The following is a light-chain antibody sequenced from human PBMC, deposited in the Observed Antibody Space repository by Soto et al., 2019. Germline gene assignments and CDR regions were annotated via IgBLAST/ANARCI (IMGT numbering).Light chain of an antibody. V-gene: IGKV1-39*01. CDR3: QQSYSTPPIT. CDR1: QSISSY. Sequence: DIQMTQSPSSLSASVGDRVTITCRASQSISSYLNWYQQKPGKAPKLLIYAASSLQSGVPSRFSGSGSGTDFTLTISSLQPEDFATYYCQQSYSTPPITIGQGTQLEIK. J-gene: IGKJ5*01. CDR2: AAS.